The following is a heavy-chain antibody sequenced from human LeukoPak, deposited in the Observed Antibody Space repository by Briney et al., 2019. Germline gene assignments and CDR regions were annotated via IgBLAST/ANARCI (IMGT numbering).Heavy chain of an antibody. J-gene: IGHJ4*02. CDR2: INWNGGST. D-gene: IGHD6-13*01. Sequence: GGSLRLSCAASGFTFDDYGVSWVRQAPGKGLEWVSGINWNGGSTGYADSVKGRFTISRDNAKNSLYLQMNSLRAEDTAVYYCTRESSRTFDYWGQGTLVTVSS. CDR3: TRESSRTFDY. CDR1: GFTFDDYG. V-gene: IGHV3-20*04.